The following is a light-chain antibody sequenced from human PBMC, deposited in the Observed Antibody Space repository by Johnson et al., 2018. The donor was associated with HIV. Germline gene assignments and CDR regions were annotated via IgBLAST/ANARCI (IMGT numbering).Light chain of an antibody. Sequence: QSVLTQPPSVSAAPGQKVTISCSGSSSNIGNNYVSWYQHLPGRAPKLLIYDNNKRPSGIPDRFSGSKSGTSATLVITGLQTGDEADYFCGTWDSSLSAGGVFGTGTKVTVL. V-gene: IGLV1-51*01. CDR3: GTWDSSLSAGGV. J-gene: IGLJ1*01. CDR2: DNN. CDR1: SSNIGNNY.